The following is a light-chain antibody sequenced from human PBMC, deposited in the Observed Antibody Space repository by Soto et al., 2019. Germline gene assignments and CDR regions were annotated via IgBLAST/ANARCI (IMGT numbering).Light chain of an antibody. V-gene: IGKV3-15*01. Sequence: EIVMAQSPDTLSVSPGERATLSCRASQSVSSNLAWFQQTPGQAPRLLIYGAFIRAPGVPARFSGSGSGTEFTLTISRLQSEDFAVYYCQQYNSWPLTFGGGTTVDIK. J-gene: IGKJ4*01. CDR1: QSVSSN. CDR2: GAF. CDR3: QQYNSWPLT.